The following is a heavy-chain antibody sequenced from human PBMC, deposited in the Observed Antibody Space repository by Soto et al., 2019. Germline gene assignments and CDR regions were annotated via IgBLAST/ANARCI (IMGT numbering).Heavy chain of an antibody. CDR2: INPSGGST. CDR1: GYTFTRDH. CDR3: ARQHGRLRPSDYYYGMDV. V-gene: IGHV1-46*01. J-gene: IGHJ6*02. D-gene: IGHD5-12*01. Sequence: ALVKVSCKASGYTFTRDHMHWVRQAPGQGLEWMGIINPSGGSTSYAQKFQGGVTMTRDTSNSTVYMELSSLRAEDKAVYYCARQHGRLRPSDYYYGMDVWGQGTAVTVSS.